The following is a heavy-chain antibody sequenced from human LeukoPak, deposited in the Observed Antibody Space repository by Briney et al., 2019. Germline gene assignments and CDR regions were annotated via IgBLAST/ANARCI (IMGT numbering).Heavy chain of an antibody. Sequence: ASVKVTCKPSGYTFTIYDINWVRQATGQGLEWMGWMNPNSGNTGYAQKFQGRVNITRNTSISTAYMELSSLRSEDTAVYYCARDLGLLNDYWGQGTLVTVSS. CDR3: ARDLGLLNDY. CDR1: GYTFTIYD. V-gene: IGHV1-8*03. D-gene: IGHD5-18*01. J-gene: IGHJ4*02. CDR2: MNPNSGNT.